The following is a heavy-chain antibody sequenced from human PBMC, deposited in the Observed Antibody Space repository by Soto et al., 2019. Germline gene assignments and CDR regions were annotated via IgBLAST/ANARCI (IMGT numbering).Heavy chain of an antibody. V-gene: IGHV3-48*04. CDR2: ISSTSPI. CDR3: ARASRFLELTSEKPYYYYYMDV. Sequence: EMQLVESGGGLVQPGGSLRLSCAASGFTFNTYDMNWVRQAPGKGLEWVSFISSTSPIYYADSVKGRFTISRDNVKKSLYLQMHSLKAVDTAVDYWARASRFLELTSEKPYYYYYMDVWGKGTTVTVSS. CDR1: GFTFNTYD. D-gene: IGHD3-3*01. J-gene: IGHJ6*03.